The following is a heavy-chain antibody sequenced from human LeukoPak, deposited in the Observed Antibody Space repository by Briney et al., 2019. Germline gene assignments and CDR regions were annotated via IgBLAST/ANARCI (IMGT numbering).Heavy chain of an antibody. CDR1: GFTFSSYG. D-gene: IGHD6-6*01. CDR3: TSSSSSFDY. J-gene: IGHJ4*02. Sequence: PGGSLRLSCAASGFTFSSYGMHRVRQAPGKGLEWVAVISYDGSNKYYADSVKGRFTISRDNSKNTLYLQMNSLRAEDTAVYYCTSSSSSFDYWGQGTLVTVSS. CDR2: ISYDGSNK. V-gene: IGHV3-30*03.